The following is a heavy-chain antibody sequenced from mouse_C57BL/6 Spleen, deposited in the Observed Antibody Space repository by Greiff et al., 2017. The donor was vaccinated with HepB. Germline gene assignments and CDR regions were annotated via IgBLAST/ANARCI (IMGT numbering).Heavy chain of an antibody. CDR2: IYPRSGNT. J-gene: IGHJ3*01. CDR3: ARSYDGYQGKGLY. V-gene: IGHV1-81*01. CDR1: GYTFTSYG. Sequence: QVQLQQSGAELARPGASVKLSCKASGYTFTSYGISWVKQRTGQGLEWIGEIYPRSGNTYYNEKFKGKATLTADKSSSTAYMELRSLTSEDSAVYFCARSYDGYQGKGLYWGQGTLVTVSA. D-gene: IGHD2-3*01.